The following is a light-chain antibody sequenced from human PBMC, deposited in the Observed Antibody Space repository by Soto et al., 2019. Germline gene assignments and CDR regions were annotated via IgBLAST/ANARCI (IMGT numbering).Light chain of an antibody. CDR2: EVS. CDR3: CSYAGSSTFVV. CDR1: SSDVGSYNL. Sequence: QSVLTQPASVSGSPGQSITISCTGTSSDVGSYNLVSWYQQHPGKAPKLMIYEVSTRPSGVSNRFSGSKSVNTASLTTSGLQAEDEADYYCCSYAGSSTFVVVGGGTKLTVL. V-gene: IGLV2-23*02. J-gene: IGLJ2*01.